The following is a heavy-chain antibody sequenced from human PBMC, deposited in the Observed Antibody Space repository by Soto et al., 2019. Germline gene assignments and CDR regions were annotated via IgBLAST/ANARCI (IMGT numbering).Heavy chain of an antibody. CDR2: IYFRGAT. CDR3: ARDGGLQFYYGMDV. D-gene: IGHD3-16*01. CDR1: GGSINSGGYF. J-gene: IGHJ6*02. V-gene: IGHV4-31*03. Sequence: QMQLQESGPGLVKPSQTLSLTCTVSGGSINSGGYFWSWIRQPPGKGLEWIGYIYFRGATYYNPSLKSGLSISLDTSKNQFSLRLTSVTAADTAVYYCARDGGLQFYYGMDVWGQGTTVTVSS.